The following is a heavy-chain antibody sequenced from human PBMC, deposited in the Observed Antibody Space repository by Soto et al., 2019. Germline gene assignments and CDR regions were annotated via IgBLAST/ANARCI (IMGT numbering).Heavy chain of an antibody. V-gene: IGHV4-61*05. J-gene: IGHJ4*02. CDR1: GGSISSSSAS. D-gene: IGHD2-2*01. Sequence: SETLSLTCTVSGGSISSSSASWGWIRQPPGKGLEWIGYIYYSGSTNYNPSLKSRVTISVDTSKNQFSLKLSSVTAADTAVYYCATSTPRYCSSTSCYSFDYWGQGTLVTVSS. CDR2: IYYSGST. CDR3: ATSTPRYCSSTSCYSFDY.